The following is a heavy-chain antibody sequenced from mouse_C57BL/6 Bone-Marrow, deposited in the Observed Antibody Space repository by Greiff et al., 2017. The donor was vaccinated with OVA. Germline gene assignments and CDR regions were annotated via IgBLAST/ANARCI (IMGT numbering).Heavy chain of an antibody. J-gene: IGHJ3*01. Sequence: QVQLQQPGAELVKPGASVKVSCTASGFTFTSYWMHWVKQRPGQGLAWLGRIYTSDSETNYTQKFKGKATLTVDKSSSTAYMQLSSLTSEDSAVYYCAIRGFGDDLVAYWGQGTLVTVSA. CDR3: AIRGFGDDLVAY. V-gene: IGHV1-74*01. CDR1: GFTFTSYW. CDR2: IYTSDSET. D-gene: IGHD2-12*01.